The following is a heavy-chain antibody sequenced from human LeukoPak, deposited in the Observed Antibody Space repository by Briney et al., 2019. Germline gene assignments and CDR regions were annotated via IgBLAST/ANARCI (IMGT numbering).Heavy chain of an antibody. V-gene: IGHV1-24*01. CDR1: GYTLTELS. J-gene: IGHJ4*02. CDR3: ATEGRGYYYDSSGYYQFDY. D-gene: IGHD3-22*01. CDR2: FDPEDGET. Sequence: ASVKVSCKVSGYTLTELSMHWVRQAPGKELEWMGGFDPEDGETIYAQKFQGRVTMTEDTSTDTAYMELSSLRSEDTAVYYCATEGRGYYYDSSGYYQFDYWGQGTLVTVSS.